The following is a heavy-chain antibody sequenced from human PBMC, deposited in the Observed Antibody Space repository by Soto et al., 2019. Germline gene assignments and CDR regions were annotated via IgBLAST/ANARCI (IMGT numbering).Heavy chain of an antibody. J-gene: IGHJ4*02. CDR1: GGSISSSSYY. Sequence: SETLSLTRTVSGGSISSSSYYWGWIRQPPGKGLEWIGSIYYSGSTYYNPSLKSRVTISVDTSKNQFSLKLSSVTAADTAVYYCASGDDILTGYYDVDYWGQGTLVTVS. D-gene: IGHD3-9*01. CDR3: ASGDDILTGYYDVDY. V-gene: IGHV4-39*01. CDR2: IYYSGST.